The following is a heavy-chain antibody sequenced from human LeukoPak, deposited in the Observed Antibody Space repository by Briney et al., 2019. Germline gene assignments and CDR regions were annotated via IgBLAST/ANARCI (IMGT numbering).Heavy chain of an antibody. V-gene: IGHV1-69*05. CDR1: GGTFSSYA. J-gene: IGHJ4*02. Sequence: ASVKVSCQASGGTFSSYAISWVRQAPGQGLEWMGGIIPIFGTANYAQKFQGRVTVTRDTSTSTVHMELSGLRSEDTAVYYCARDQEGFDYWGQGTLVTVSS. CDR2: IIPIFGTA. CDR3: ARDQEGFDY.